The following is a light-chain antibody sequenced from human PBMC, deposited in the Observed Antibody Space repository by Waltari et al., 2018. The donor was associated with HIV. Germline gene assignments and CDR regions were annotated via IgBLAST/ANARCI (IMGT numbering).Light chain of an antibody. Sequence: QSALTQPASVSGSRGQSITMSCTGTSSDICAYNHFSWFQQRPGKAPKLIIYDVTDRPSGVSKRFSGSKSGITASLTISGLQADDEGDYYCSSYTASNTLWVFGGGTKLTVL. CDR1: SSDICAYNH. J-gene: IGLJ3*02. CDR2: DVT. CDR3: SSYTASNTLWV. V-gene: IGLV2-14*03.